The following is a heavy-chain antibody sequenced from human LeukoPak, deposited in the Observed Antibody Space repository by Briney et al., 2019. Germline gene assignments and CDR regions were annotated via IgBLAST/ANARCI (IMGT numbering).Heavy chain of an antibody. CDR3: AREYSRSVVAGSRPDL. V-gene: IGHV4-39*02. CDR2: MYYRGTT. CDR1: GGSISSSSYY. J-gene: IGHJ4*02. D-gene: IGHD6-19*01. Sequence: ASETLSLTRSVSGGSISSSSYYWGWIRQSPGKGLEWIGSMYYRGTTYENSSLKSRLTLSIDTSNNQFSLKLTSVTAADTAVYYCAREYSRSVVAGSRPDLWGQGLLVTVSS.